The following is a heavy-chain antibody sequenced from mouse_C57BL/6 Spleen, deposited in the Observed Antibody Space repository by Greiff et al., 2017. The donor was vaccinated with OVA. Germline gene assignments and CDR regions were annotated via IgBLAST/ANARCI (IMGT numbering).Heavy chain of an antibody. Sequence: QVQLQQSGPELVKPGASVKISCKASGYAFSSSWMNWVKQRPGKGLEWIGRIYPGDGDTNYNGKFKGKATLTADKSSSTAYMQLSSLTSEDSAVYFCARTDYDYDGDFDYWGQGTTLTVSS. V-gene: IGHV1-82*01. CDR1: GYAFSSSW. CDR2: IYPGDGDT. CDR3: ARTDYDYDGDFDY. D-gene: IGHD2-4*01. J-gene: IGHJ2*01.